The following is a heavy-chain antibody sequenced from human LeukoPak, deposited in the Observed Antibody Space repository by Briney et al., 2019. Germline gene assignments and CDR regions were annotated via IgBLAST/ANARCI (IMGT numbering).Heavy chain of an antibody. V-gene: IGHV4-34*01. J-gene: IGHJ5*02. CDR1: GRSFSGYY. CDR2: INHSGST. Sequence: PSETLSLTCAVYGRSFSGYYWSWIRQPPGKGLVWIGEINHSGSTNYNPSLKSRVTISVDTSKNQFSLKLSSVTAADTAVYYCARLISRGYSLRRSLDPWGQGTLVTVSS. CDR3: ARLISRGYSLRRSLDP. D-gene: IGHD5-18*01.